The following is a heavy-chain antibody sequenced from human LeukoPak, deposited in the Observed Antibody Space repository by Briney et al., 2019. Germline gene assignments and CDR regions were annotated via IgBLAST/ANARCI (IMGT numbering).Heavy chain of an antibody. CDR3: ARGYDILTGYSSNWFDP. V-gene: IGHV1-69*13. CDR2: IIPIFGTA. Sequence: SVKVSCKASEGTCSSYAISWVRQAPGQGLEWMGGIIPIFGTANYAQKFQGRVTITADESTSTAYMELSSLRSEDTAVYYCARGYDILTGYSSNWFDPWGQGTLVTVSS. CDR1: EGTCSSYA. D-gene: IGHD3-9*01. J-gene: IGHJ5*02.